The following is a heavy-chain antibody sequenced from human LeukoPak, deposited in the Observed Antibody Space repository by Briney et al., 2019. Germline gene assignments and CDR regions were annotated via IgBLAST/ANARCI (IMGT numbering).Heavy chain of an antibody. D-gene: IGHD4/OR15-4a*01. CDR1: GFTVSSNY. CDR2: IYSGGST. V-gene: IGHV3-53*01. J-gene: IGHJ3*02. CDR3: ARAPMVDDAFDI. Sequence: GGSLRLSCAASGFTVSSNYMSWVRQAPGKGLEWVSVIYSGGSTYYADSVKGRFTISRDNSKNTLYLQMNSLRAEDTAVHYCARAPMVDDAFDIWGQGTMVTVSS.